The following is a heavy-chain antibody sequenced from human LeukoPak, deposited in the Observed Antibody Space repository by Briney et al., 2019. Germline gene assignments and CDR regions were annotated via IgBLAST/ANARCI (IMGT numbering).Heavy chain of an antibody. V-gene: IGHV3-15*01. CDR3: IANLDY. Sequence: GGSLRLSCEASGITFSDAWMSWVRQVPGKGLEWIALLKSKTDGETSDYAAPVKGRFTVSRNDAENTLFLQMDSLKIDDAAVYYCIANLDYWGQGTLVTVSS. CDR2: LKSKTDGETS. D-gene: IGHD1-1*01. J-gene: IGHJ4*02. CDR1: GITFSDAW.